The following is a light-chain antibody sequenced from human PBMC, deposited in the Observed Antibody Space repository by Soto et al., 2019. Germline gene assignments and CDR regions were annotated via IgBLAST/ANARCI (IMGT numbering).Light chain of an antibody. V-gene: IGKV3-15*01. J-gene: IGKJ3*01. Sequence: EIVMTQSPATLSVSPGERATLSCRASQAVSSNLAWYQQKPGQAPRLLIYAASNRAAGIPDRFSGSGSGTGFTLTITSLQSEDFAVYYCQHYNNWPFTFGPGTKVDIK. CDR1: QAVSSN. CDR2: AAS. CDR3: QHYNNWPFT.